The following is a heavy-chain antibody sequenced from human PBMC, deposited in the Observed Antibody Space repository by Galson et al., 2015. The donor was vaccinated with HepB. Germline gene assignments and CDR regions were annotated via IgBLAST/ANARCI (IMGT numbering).Heavy chain of an antibody. J-gene: IGHJ6*02. CDR1: GYTFNHHG. D-gene: IGHD6-13*01. CDR2: ISAYNGNT. V-gene: IGHV1-18*01. Sequence: SVKVSCKASGYTFNHHGITWVRQAPGQGLEWMGWISAYNGNTNYAQKLQGRVTMTTDTSTSTAYMELRSLRSDDAAVYYCARVQQLMEEPYGMDVWGQGTTVTVSS. CDR3: ARVQQLMEEPYGMDV.